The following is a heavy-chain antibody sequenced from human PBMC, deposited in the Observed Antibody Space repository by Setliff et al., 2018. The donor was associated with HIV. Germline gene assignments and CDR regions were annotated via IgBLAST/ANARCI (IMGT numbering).Heavy chain of an antibody. D-gene: IGHD6-13*01. CDR1: GASMTSYY. J-gene: IGHJ4*02. V-gene: IGHV4-59*01. Sequence: SETLSLTCTVSGASMTSYYWTWIRQPPGKGLEWIGNIHHSGSVYYNLSLKRRVTISVDTSKNQFSLKLSSVTAADTAVYYCARGGLTAAGTLLLVGYFDYWGQGTLVTVSS. CDR2: IHHSGSV. CDR3: ARGGLTAAGTLLLVGYFDY.